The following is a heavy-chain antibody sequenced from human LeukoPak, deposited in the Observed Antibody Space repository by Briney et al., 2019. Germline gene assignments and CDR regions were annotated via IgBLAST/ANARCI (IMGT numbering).Heavy chain of an antibody. V-gene: IGHV4-61*01. Sequence: PSETLSLTCTVSAGSVSSTSYYWSWIRQPPGKGLEWIGYIYYSGSINYNPSLKSRVTISLDTSKNQFSLKLSSVTAADTAVYYCARLTYYYDSSGHYHWFDPWGQGTLVTVSS. D-gene: IGHD3-22*01. CDR1: AGSVSSTSYY. CDR3: ARLTYYYDSSGHYHWFDP. CDR2: IYYSGSI. J-gene: IGHJ5*02.